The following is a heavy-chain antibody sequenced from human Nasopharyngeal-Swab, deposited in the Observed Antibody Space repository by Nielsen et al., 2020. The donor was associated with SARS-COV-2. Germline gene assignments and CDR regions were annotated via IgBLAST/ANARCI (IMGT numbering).Heavy chain of an antibody. V-gene: IGHV4-28*01. CDR2: MYSSGRT. CDR3: ARSWGNFYDYGMDV. J-gene: IGHJ6*02. Sequence: WIRQPPGKGLESIGHMYSSGRTNYNPSLKSRVTMSLDTSRNQFSLRLNSVTAADTAVYFCARSWGNFYDYGMDVWGQGTTVTVSS. D-gene: IGHD7-27*01.